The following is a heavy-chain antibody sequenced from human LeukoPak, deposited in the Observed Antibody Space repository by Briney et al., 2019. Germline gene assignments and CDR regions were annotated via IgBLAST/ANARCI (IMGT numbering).Heavy chain of an antibody. D-gene: IGHD6-19*01. CDR1: GFTFDDYA. V-gene: IGHV3-9*01. CDR3: AKDVGIAVAGGWFDP. CDR2: ISWNSGSI. J-gene: IGHJ5*02. Sequence: GGSLRLSCAASGFTFDDYAMHWVRQAPGKGLEWVSGISWNSGSIGYADSAKGRFTISRDNAKNSLYLQMNSLRAEDTALYYCAKDVGIAVAGGWFDPWGQGTLVTVSS.